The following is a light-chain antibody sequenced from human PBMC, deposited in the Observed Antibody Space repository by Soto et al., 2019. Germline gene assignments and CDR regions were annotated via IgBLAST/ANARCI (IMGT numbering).Light chain of an antibody. Sequence: DIVMTQSPDSLAVSLGERATINCKSSQSDLYNSDNKNYLAWYQQKPGQPPKLLIYWASTRDSGVPDRFSGSGSGEDFTLTISSLQAEDVAVYYCQQYYTTLTFGGGTKVEIK. J-gene: IGKJ4*01. CDR2: WAS. V-gene: IGKV4-1*01. CDR3: QQYYTTLT. CDR1: QSDLYNSDNKNY.